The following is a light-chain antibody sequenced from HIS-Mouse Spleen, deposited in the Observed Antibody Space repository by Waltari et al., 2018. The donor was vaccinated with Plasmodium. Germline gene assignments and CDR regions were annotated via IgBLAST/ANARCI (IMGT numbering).Light chain of an antibody. Sequence: SYELTQPPSVSVSPGQTARITCPGDAFPKKYAYWYQQKSGQAPVPVIYEDSKRPSGIPERFSGSSSGTMATLTISGAQVEDEADYYCYSTDSSGNHSVFGSGTKVTVL. CDR2: EDS. CDR3: YSTDSSGNHSV. V-gene: IGLV3-10*01. CDR1: AFPKKY. J-gene: IGLJ6*01.